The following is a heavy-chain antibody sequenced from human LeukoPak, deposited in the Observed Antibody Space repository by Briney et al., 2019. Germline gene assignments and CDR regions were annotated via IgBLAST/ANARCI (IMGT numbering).Heavy chain of an antibody. CDR3: ARTGIVGATSAFDI. CDR1: GGSISSGGYY. D-gene: IGHD1-26*01. Sequence: SETLSLTCTVSGGSISSGGYYWSWIRQHPGKGLEWIGYIYYSGSTYYNPSLKSRVTISVDTSKNQFSLKLSSVTAADTAVYYRARTGIVGATSAFDIWGQGTLVTVSS. CDR2: IYYSGST. J-gene: IGHJ4*02. V-gene: IGHV4-31*03.